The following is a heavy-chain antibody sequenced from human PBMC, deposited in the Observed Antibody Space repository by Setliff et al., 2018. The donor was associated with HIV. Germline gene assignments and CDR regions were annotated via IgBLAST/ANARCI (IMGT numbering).Heavy chain of an antibody. V-gene: IGHV4-39*07. CDR1: GGSISSSSYY. J-gene: IGHJ4*02. CDR2: IYYSGST. D-gene: IGHD2-21*02. Sequence: SETLSLTCTVSGGSISSSSYYWGWIRQPPGKGLEWIGSIYYSGSTYYNPYLKSRVTISVDTSKNQFSLKLSSVTAADTAVYYCARSLVVTAHLDYWGQGTLVTVSS. CDR3: ARSLVVTAHLDY.